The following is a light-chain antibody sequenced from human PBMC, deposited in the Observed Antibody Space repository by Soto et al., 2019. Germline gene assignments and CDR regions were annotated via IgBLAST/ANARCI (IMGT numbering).Light chain of an antibody. CDR2: DVS. Sequence: QSALTQPRSVSGSPGQSVTISCTGTSSDVGGYNYVSWYQQHPGKAPKLMIYDVSMRPSGVPDRFSGSKSGNTASLTISGLQAEDEADYYCCSYAGSYTFGYVFGTGTQLTVL. J-gene: IGLJ1*01. CDR3: CSYAGSYTFGYV. V-gene: IGLV2-11*01. CDR1: SSDVGGYNY.